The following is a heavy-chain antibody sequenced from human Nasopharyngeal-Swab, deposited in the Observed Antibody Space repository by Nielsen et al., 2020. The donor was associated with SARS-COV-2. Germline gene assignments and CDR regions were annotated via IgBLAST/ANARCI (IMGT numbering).Heavy chain of an antibody. CDR1: GYTFTSYD. J-gene: IGHJ6*02. V-gene: IGHV1-8*01. CDR2: MNPNSGNT. CDR3: ARVMEYSSSWTPYYYYYCGMDV. Sequence: ASVEVSCKASGYTFTSYDINWVRQATGQGLEWMGWMNPNSGNTGYAQKFQGRVTMTRNTSISTAYMELSSLRSEDTAVYYCARVMEYSSSWTPYYYYYCGMDVWGQGTTVTVSS. D-gene: IGHD6-13*01.